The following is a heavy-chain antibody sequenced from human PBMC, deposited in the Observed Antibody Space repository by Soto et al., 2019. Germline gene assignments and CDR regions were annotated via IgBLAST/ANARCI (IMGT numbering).Heavy chain of an antibody. CDR2: ISGSGGST. J-gene: IGHJ4*02. CDR1: GFTFSSYT. D-gene: IGHD6-19*01. Sequence: EVQLLESGGGLVQPGGSLRLSCAASGFTFSSYTMSWVRQAPGKGLEWVSAISGSGGSTYYADSVKGRFTISRDNSKNTLYLQMNSLRAEDTAVYYCAKDRGIAVASLPIDYWGQGTLVTVSS. CDR3: AKDRGIAVASLPIDY. V-gene: IGHV3-23*01.